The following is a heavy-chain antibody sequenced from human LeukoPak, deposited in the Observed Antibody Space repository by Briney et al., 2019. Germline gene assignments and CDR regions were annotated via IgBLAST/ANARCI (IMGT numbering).Heavy chain of an antibody. D-gene: IGHD3-16*01. J-gene: IGHJ6*02. V-gene: IGHV3-7*03. CDR3: ARGGGLNV. Sequence: GSLRLSCAASGFTFINAWMNWARQAPGKGLEWVASINHNGNVNYYVDSVKGRFTISRDNAKNSLYLQMSNLRAEDTAVYFCARGGGLNVWGQGATVTDSS. CDR1: GFTFINAW. CDR2: INHNGNVN.